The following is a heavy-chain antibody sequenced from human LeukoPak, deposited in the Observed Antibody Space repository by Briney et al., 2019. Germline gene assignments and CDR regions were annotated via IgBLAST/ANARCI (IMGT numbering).Heavy chain of an antibody. V-gene: IGHV4-34*01. CDR3: ARGPPGTYGMDV. Sequence: LKPSETLSLTCAVYGGSFSGYYWSWIRQPPGKGLEWIGEINHSGSTNYNPSLKSRVTISVDTSKNQFSLKLSSVTAADTAVYYCARGPPGTYGMDVWGQGTTVTVSS. CDR1: GGSFSGYY. CDR2: INHSGST. J-gene: IGHJ6*02.